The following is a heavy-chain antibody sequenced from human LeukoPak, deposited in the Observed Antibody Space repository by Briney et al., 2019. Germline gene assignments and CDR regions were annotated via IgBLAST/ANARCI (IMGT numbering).Heavy chain of an antibody. J-gene: IGHJ6*02. CDR2: IYYSGGT. D-gene: IGHD1-26*01. CDR3: ARVGGTNHYYYGMDV. V-gene: IGHV4-59*01. Sequence: PSETLSLTCTVSGGSISSDSCSWIRQPPGKGLEWIGYIYYSGGTSYNPSLKSRVTISVDTSKSQFSLKLSSVTAADTAVYYCARVGGTNHYYYGMDVWGQGTTVTVS. CDR1: GGSISSDS.